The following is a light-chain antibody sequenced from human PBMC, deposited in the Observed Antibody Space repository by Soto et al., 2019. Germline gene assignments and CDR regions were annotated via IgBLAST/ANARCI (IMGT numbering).Light chain of an antibody. CDR3: QQYGSSPWT. CDR1: QSVSSSY. V-gene: IGKV3-20*01. Sequence: EIVLMQSPGTLSLSPGERATLSCRASQSVSSSYLAWYQQKPGQAPRLLLYGASSRATGIPDRFSGSGSGPDFTLTISRLEPEDFAVYYCQQYGSSPWTFGQGTKVEIK. J-gene: IGKJ1*01. CDR2: GAS.